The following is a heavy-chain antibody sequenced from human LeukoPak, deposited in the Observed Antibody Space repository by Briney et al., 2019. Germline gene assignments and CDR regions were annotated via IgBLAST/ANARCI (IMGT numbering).Heavy chain of an antibody. J-gene: IGHJ6*02. V-gene: IGHV3-23*01. CDR2: ISGTGDVS. CDR3: AKAFVPYYYGMDV. Sequence: PGGSLRLSCAASGLTFSDYSMRWVRQARGKGLEGGSSISGTGDVSKYAASVKGRFTISRDNSKNTLYLQVNSLRAEETAVYYCAKAFVPYYYGMDVWGQGTTVTVS. CDR1: GLTFSDYS. D-gene: IGHD2-2*01.